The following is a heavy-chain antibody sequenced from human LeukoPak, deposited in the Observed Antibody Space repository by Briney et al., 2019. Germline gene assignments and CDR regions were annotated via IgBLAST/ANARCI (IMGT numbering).Heavy chain of an antibody. D-gene: IGHD3-10*01. CDR3: ARGSIMVRGVITLFFQHGDV. CDR1: GYTFTGYY. J-gene: IGHJ6*02. Sequence: ASVKVSCKASGYTFTGYYMHWVRQAPGQGLEWMGWINPNSGGTNYAQKFQGRVTMTRDTSISTAYMELSRLRSDDTAVYYCARGSIMVRGVITLFFQHGDVWGQGTTVTVSS. V-gene: IGHV1-2*02. CDR2: INPNSGGT.